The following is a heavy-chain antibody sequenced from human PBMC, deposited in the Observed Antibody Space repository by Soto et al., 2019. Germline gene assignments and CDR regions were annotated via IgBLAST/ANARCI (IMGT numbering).Heavy chain of an antibody. CDR3: ARVRSRGPIDY. J-gene: IGHJ4*02. CDR2: INSDGSST. V-gene: IGHV3-74*01. Sequence: GGPLRLSCAASGYTFSNDWMSWVRQAPGKGLVWVSRINSDGSSTSYADSVKGRFTISRDNAKNTLYLQMNSLRAEDTAVYYCARVRSRGPIDYWGQGTLVTVSS. D-gene: IGHD3-10*01. CDR1: GYTFSNDW.